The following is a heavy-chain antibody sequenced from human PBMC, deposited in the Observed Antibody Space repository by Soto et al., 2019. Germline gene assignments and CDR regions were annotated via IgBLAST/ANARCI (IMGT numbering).Heavy chain of an antibody. V-gene: IGHV3-23*01. Sequence: EVHLLESGGGLVQPGGSLRLSCAASGFTFSSYDMSWVRQAPGKGLEWVSAISGSGDSTYFADSVKGRFTISRDNSKNTLYLQMNGLRAEDTAVYYCAKDYGSGPGDWFDPWGQGTLVTVSS. CDR1: GFTFSSYD. D-gene: IGHD3-10*01. CDR3: AKDYGSGPGDWFDP. J-gene: IGHJ5*02. CDR2: ISGSGDST.